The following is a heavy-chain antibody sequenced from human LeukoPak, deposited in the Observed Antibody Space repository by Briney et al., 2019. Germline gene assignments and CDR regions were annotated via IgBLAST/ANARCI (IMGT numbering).Heavy chain of an antibody. CDR2: IYYTGST. J-gene: IGHJ5*02. CDR1: GGSISSGGYY. CDR3: ARYCSSTSCRWFDP. D-gene: IGHD2-2*01. V-gene: IGHV4-31*03. Sequence: SETLSLTCTVSGGSISSGGYYWSRIRQHPGKGLEWIGYIYYTGSTYYNPSLKSRVIISVDTSKNQFSLKLNSVTAADTAVYYCARYCSSTSCRWFDPWGQGTLVTVSS.